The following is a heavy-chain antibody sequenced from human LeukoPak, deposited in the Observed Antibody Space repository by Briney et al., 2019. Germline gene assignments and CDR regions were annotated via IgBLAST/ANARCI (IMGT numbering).Heavy chain of an antibody. D-gene: IGHD3-22*01. CDR3: ARHYYDSSGYLVDY. J-gene: IGHJ4*02. Sequence: SETLSLTCAVSGYSISSGYYWGWIRQPPGKGLEWIGSIYHSGSTYYNPSLKSRVTISVDTSKNQFSLKLSSVTAADTAAYYCARHYYDSSGYLVDYWGQGTLVTVSS. CDR2: IYHSGST. CDR1: GYSISSGYY. V-gene: IGHV4-38-2*01.